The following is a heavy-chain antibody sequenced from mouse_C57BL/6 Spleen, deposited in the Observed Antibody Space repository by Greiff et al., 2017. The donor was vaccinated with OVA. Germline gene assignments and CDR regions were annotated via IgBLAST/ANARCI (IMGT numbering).Heavy chain of an antibody. J-gene: IGHJ1*03. Sequence: QVHLQQPGTELVKPGASVKLSCKASGYTFTSYWMHWVKQRPGQGLEWIGNINPSNGGTNYNEKFKSKATLTVDKSSSTAYMQLSSLTSEDSAVYYCATAVVALYWYFDVWGTGTTVTVSS. V-gene: IGHV1-53*01. CDR2: INPSNGGT. CDR1: GYTFTSYW. CDR3: ATAVVALYWYFDV. D-gene: IGHD1-1*01.